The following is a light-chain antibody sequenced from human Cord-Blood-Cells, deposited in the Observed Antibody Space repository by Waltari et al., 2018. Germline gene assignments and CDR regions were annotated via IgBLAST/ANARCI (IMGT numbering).Light chain of an antibody. CDR2: GNS. V-gene: IGLV1-40*01. CDR3: QSYDSSLSGAV. CDR1: SSNIGAGYA. Sequence: QSVLTQPPSVSGAPGQRVTLSCTGSSSNIGAGYAVHWYQQLPGTAPKLLIYGNSNRPSGVPDRFSGSKSGTSASLAITGLQAEDEADYYCQSYDSSLSGAVFGGGTQLTVL. J-gene: IGLJ7*01.